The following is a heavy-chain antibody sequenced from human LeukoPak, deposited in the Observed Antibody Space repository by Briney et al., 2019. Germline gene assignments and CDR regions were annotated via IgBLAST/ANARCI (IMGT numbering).Heavy chain of an antibody. J-gene: IGHJ6*02. CDR1: GGSFSGYY. CDR2: INHSGST. D-gene: IGHD1-26*01. V-gene: IGHV4-34*01. CDR3: ARGRLPTWAPAGDYYYGMDV. Sequence: SETLSLTCAVYGGSFSGYYWSWIRQPPGKGLEWIGEINHSGSTNYNPSLKSRVTISVDTSKNQFSLKLSSVTAADTAVYYCARGRLPTWAPAGDYYYGMDVWGQGTTVTVSS.